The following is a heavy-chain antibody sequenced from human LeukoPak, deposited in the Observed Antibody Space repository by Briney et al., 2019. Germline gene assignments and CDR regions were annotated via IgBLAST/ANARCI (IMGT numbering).Heavy chain of an antibody. CDR1: GFSLSRYW. Sequence: GGSLRLSCAASGFSLSRYWMSWVRQAPGKGLEWVANIGKDGSGNHYVDSVKGRFTISRDNAKNSLYLQMNSLRADDTAVYYCARDLDYYATDYWGQGTLVTVSS. V-gene: IGHV3-7*01. CDR2: IGKDGSGN. D-gene: IGHD3/OR15-3a*01. J-gene: IGHJ4*02. CDR3: ARDLDYYATDY.